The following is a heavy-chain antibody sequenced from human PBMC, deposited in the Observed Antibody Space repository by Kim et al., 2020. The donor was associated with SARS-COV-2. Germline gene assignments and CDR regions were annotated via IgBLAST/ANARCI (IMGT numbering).Heavy chain of an antibody. CDR1: GGSISSSSYY. D-gene: IGHD6-13*01. CDR3: ARSDGYSLYYYYYYGMDV. Sequence: SETLSLTCTVSGGSISSSSYYWGWIRQPPGKGLEWIGSIYYSGSTYYNPSLKSRVTISVDTSKNQFSLKLSSVTAADTAVYYCARSDGYSLYYYYYYGMDVWGQGTTVTVSS. CDR2: IYYSGST. V-gene: IGHV4-39*01. J-gene: IGHJ6*02.